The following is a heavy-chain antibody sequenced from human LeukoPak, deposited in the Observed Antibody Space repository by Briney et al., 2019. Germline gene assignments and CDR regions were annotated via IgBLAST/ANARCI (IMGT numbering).Heavy chain of an antibody. V-gene: IGHV1-18*01. J-gene: IGHJ5*02. Sequence: ASVKVSCKASGDTFTSYVISWVPQAPGQGLEWMGWISAYNGNTNYAQTLQGRVTITTDTSTSKAYMELRSLRSEDTAVYYCARGYQGNNWNYLGTGKGNNWFDPWGQGTLVTVSS. D-gene: IGHD1-7*01. CDR1: GDTFTSYV. CDR2: ISAYNGNT. CDR3: ARGYQGNNWNYLGTGKGNNWFDP.